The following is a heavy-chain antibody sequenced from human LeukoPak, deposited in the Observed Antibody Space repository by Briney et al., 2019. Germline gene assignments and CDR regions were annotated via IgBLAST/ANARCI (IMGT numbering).Heavy chain of an antibody. D-gene: IGHD3-22*01. V-gene: IGHV3-66*01. J-gene: IGHJ2*01. CDR2: IYSGGST. Sequence: GGSLRLSCAASGFTVSSNYMSWVRQAPGKGLEWVSVIYSGGSTYYADSVKGRFTISRDNSKNTLYLQMNSLRAEDTAVYYCARGSHYYDSSGYYYLLGYFDLWGRGTLVTVSS. CDR1: GFTVSSNY. CDR3: ARGSHYYDSSGYYYLLGYFDL.